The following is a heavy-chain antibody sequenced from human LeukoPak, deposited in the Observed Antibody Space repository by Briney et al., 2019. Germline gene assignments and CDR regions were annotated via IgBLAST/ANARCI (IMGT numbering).Heavy chain of an antibody. J-gene: IGHJ1*01. Sequence: GGSLRLSCAASGFTSSSYAMSWVRQAPGKGLEWVSAISGSGGSTYYADSVKGRFTISRDNSMNTLYLQMNSLRAEDTAVYYCAKDLGSHQPGYFQHWGQGTLVTVSS. D-gene: IGHD2-2*01. CDR2: ISGSGGST. CDR1: GFTSSSYA. CDR3: AKDLGSHQPGYFQH. V-gene: IGHV3-23*01.